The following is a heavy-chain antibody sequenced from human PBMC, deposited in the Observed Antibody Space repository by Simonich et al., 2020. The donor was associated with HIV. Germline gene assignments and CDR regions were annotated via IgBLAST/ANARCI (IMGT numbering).Heavy chain of an antibody. J-gene: IGHJ4*02. CDR2: INHSVST. Sequence: QVQLQQWGAGLLKPSETLSLTCAVYGASFSGYYWSWIRQPPGKGLEYIGEINHSVSTNYNPALKSRVTKSVDTPKNQFSLKLSSVTAADTAVYYCASAFPWGPFDYWGQGSLVTVSS. D-gene: IGHD7-27*01. V-gene: IGHV4-34*01. CDR1: GASFSGYY. CDR3: ASAFPWGPFDY.